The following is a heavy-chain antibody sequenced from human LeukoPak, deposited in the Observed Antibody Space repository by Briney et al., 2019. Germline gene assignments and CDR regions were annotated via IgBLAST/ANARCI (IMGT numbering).Heavy chain of an antibody. V-gene: IGHV4-59*01. CDR2: IYYRGST. Sequence: SETLSLTCTVSGGSISSYYWSWIRQPPGKGLEGIGYIYYRGSTNYNPSLKSRVTISVDTSKNQFSLKLSSVTAADTAVYYCARAVGAIIDAFDIWGQGTMVTVSS. CDR3: ARAVGAIIDAFDI. CDR1: GGSISSYY. J-gene: IGHJ3*02. D-gene: IGHD1-26*01.